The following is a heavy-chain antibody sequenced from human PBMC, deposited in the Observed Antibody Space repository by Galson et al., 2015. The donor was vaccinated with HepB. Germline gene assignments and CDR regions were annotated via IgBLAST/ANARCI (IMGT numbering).Heavy chain of an antibody. D-gene: IGHD1-26*01. CDR3: ARIALSGSYWYFDY. CDR1: GFTFSSYT. V-gene: IGHV3-48*01. Sequence: SLRLSCAASGFTFSSYTMNWVRQAPGKGLEWISYISTTSDNKFSAASVKGRFIISRDNAKNSMYLQMNSLRAEDTAVYYCARIALSGSYWYFDYWGQGTLVTVSS. J-gene: IGHJ4*02. CDR2: ISTTSDNK.